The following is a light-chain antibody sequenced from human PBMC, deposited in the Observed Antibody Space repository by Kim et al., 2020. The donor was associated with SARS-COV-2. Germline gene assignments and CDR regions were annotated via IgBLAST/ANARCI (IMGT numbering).Light chain of an antibody. V-gene: IGKV1-5*01. CDR2: DAS. J-gene: IGKJ1*01. CDR3: QQYNTYWA. Sequence: DIQMTQSPSTLSASVGDRVTITCRASQSISTWLAWYQQKPGKAPQLLIYDASSLESGVPSRFSGSGSGTEFTLTISNLHPDDFATYYCQQYNTYWAFGQGTKVDIK. CDR1: QSISTW.